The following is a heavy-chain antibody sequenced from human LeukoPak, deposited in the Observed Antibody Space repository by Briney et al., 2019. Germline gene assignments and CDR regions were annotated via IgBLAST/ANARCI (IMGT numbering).Heavy chain of an antibody. J-gene: IGHJ6*02. Sequence: SETLSLTCTVSGGSISSSSYYWGWIRQPPGKGLEWIGSIYYSGSTYYNPSLKSRVTISVDTSKNQFSLKLSSVTAADTAVYYCARVLGYCSSTSCYPVDYYYYGMDVWGQGTTVTVSS. CDR1: GGSISSSSYY. V-gene: IGHV4-39*07. D-gene: IGHD2-2*03. CDR2: IYYSGST. CDR3: ARVLGYCSSTSCYPVDYYYYGMDV.